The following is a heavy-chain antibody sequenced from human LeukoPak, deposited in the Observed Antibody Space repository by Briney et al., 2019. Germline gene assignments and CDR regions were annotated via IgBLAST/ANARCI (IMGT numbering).Heavy chain of an antibody. V-gene: IGHV3-23*01. D-gene: IGHD5-12*01. J-gene: IGHJ4*02. CDR2: ISGSSTT. CDR3: AKPLVGVASITY. CDR1: GFTFSSYS. Sequence: GGSLRLSCAASGFTFSSYSMSWVRQAPGEGLEGVSAISGSSTTYYADSVKGRFTISRDNSKNSPYLQMNSLRAEDTAVYYCAKPLVGVASITYWGQGTLVTVSS.